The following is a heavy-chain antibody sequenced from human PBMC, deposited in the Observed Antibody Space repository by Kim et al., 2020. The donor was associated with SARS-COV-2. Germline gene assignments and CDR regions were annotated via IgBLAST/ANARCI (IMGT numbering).Heavy chain of an antibody. CDR1: GYTFTSYA. J-gene: IGHJ4*02. V-gene: IGHV7-4-1*02. CDR3: PREATGGVVVRDFDY. CDR2: INTNTGNP. D-gene: IGHD3-22*01. Sequence: ASVKFSCKASGYTFTSYALNWVRQAPGQGLEWMGWINTNTGNPTYAQGFTGRFVFSLHTSVSTAYLQVSSLMAEDTTVYFCPREATGGVVVRDFDYWGQGTLVTVSS.